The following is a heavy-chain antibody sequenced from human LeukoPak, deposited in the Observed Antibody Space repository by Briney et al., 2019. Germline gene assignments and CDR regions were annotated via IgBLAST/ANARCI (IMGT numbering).Heavy chain of an antibody. D-gene: IGHD3-22*01. J-gene: IGHJ3*02. CDR2: ISYDGSNK. V-gene: IGHV3-30*04. CDR1: GFTFSSYA. CDR3: ARAYYYDSSGYWGHAFDI. Sequence: PGGSLRLSCAASGFTFSSYAMHWVRQAPGKGLEWVAVISYDGSNKYYADSVKGRFTISRDNSKNTLYLQMNSLRAEDTAVYYCARAYYYDSSGYWGHAFDIWGQGTMVTVSS.